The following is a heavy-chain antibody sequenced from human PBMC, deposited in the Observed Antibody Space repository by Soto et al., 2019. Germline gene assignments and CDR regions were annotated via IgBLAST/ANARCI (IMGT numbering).Heavy chain of an antibody. V-gene: IGHV3-30*18. D-gene: IGHD7-27*01. CDR1: GFTFSFYG. J-gene: IGHJ3*02. CDR3: AKDLGHGGRGAFDI. CDR2: ISYDGSNK. Sequence: QVQLVESGGGVVQPGRSLRLSCAASGFTFSFYGMHCVRQAPGKGLEWVAVISYDGSNKYYADSVKGRFTISRDNSKNTLYLQMNSLRAEDTAVYYCAKDLGHGGRGAFDIWGQGTMVTVSS.